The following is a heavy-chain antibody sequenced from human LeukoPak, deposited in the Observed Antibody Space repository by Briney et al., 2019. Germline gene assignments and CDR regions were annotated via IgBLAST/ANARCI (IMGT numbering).Heavy chain of an antibody. J-gene: IGHJ4*02. D-gene: IGHD6-19*01. Sequence: GGSLRLSCAASGFTFTTFPMHWVRQPPGKGLEWVAVISYDGTDRYYADSVKGRFTISRDNSKSTLYLQMDSLRAEDTAVYYCASPNSMAGTHYFHYWGQGTLVTVSS. CDR2: ISYDGTDR. CDR1: GFTFTTFP. V-gene: IGHV3-30*04. CDR3: ASPNSMAGTHYFHY.